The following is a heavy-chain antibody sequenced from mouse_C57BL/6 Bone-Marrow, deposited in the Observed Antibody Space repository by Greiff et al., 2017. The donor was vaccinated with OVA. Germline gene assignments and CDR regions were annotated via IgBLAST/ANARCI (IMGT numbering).Heavy chain of an antibody. CDR2: INPNNGGT. CDR1: GYTFTDYY. J-gene: IGHJ2*01. D-gene: IGHD2-4*01. Sequence: VQLKQSGPELVKPGASVKISCKASGYTFTDYYMNWVKQSHGKSLEWIGDINPNNGGTSYNQKFKGKATLTVDKSSSTAYMELRSLTSEDSAVYYCARLDDYDEGGYWGQGTTLTVSS. CDR3: ARLDDYDEGGY. V-gene: IGHV1-26*01.